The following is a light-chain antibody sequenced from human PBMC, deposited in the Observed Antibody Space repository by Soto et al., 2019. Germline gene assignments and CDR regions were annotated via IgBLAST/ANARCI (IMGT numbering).Light chain of an antibody. Sequence: DIQTTQSPSALSASVGDRVTITCRGSQGISSWLAWYQQKPGKAPRLLIYKASSLASGVPSRFSGSGSGTEFTLTISSLQPEDVATYHCQQHTTFGQGTKVEI. CDR3: QQHTT. CDR2: KAS. CDR1: QGISSW. J-gene: IGKJ1*01. V-gene: IGKV1-5*03.